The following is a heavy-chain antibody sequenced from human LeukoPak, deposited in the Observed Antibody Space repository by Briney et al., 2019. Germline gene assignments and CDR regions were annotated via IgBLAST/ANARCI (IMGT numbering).Heavy chain of an antibody. CDR3: AKDRMMAQ. D-gene: IGHD3-16*01. CDR1: GFTFSSYG. V-gene: IGHV3-30*18. CDR2: ISYDGSNK. J-gene: IGHJ4*02. Sequence: PGGSLRLSCAASGFTFSSYGMHWVRQAPGKGLEWVAVISYDGSNKYYADSVKGRFTISRDNSKNTLFLQMSSLRAEDTAVYYCAKDRMMAQWGQGTLVTVSS.